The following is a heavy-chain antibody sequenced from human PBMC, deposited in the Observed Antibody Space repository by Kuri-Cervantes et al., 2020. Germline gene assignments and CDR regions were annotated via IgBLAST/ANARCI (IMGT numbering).Heavy chain of an antibody. V-gene: IGHV4-38-2*02. Sequence: SETLSLTCTVSGYSISSGYYWGWIRQPPGKGLEWIGSIYHSGSTYYNPSLKSRVTISVDTSKNQFSLKLNSVTAADTAIYYCASVTGTGFPDYWGQGARVTVSS. CDR2: IYHSGST. CDR3: ASVTGTGFPDY. J-gene: IGHJ4*02. CDR1: GYSISSGYY. D-gene: IGHD2-8*02.